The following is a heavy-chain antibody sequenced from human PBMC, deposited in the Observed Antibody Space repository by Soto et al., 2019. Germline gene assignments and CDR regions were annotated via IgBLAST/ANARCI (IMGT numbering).Heavy chain of an antibody. D-gene: IGHD3-10*01. V-gene: IGHV3-74*01. CDR3: ARAVRSGSYPYYYYGMDV. J-gene: IGHJ6*04. CDR1: GFTFSNYW. Sequence: EVQVVESGGGLVQPGGSLRLSCAASGFTFSNYWIHWVRQAPGKGLVWVSRINSDGTSTSYADSVKGRFTISRDNAKNTLYLQMNSLRVEDTAVYYCARAVRSGSYPYYYYGMDVWGKGTTVTVSS. CDR2: INSDGTST.